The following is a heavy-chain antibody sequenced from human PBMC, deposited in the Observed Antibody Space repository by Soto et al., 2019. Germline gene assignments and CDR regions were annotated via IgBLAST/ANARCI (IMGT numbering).Heavy chain of an antibody. V-gene: IGHV1-69*02. CDR1: GGTFSSYT. J-gene: IGHJ4*02. CDR3: ATWDSSGWYSVDY. D-gene: IGHD6-19*01. Sequence: GASVKVSCKASGGTFSSYTISWVRQAPGQGLEWMGRIIPILGIANYAQKFQGRVTITADKSTSTAYMELSSLRSEDTAVYYCATWDSSGWYSVDYWGQGTLVTVSS. CDR2: IIPILGIA.